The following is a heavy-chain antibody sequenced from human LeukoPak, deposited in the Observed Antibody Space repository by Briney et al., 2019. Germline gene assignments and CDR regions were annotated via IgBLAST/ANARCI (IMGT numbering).Heavy chain of an antibody. J-gene: IGHJ5*02. CDR3: AKDGAAAGDNNWFDP. Sequence: PGGSLRLSFAASGFTFSSYSMNWVRQAPGKGLEWVSPISSSSSYIYYADSVKGRFTISRDNAKNSLYLQMNSLRAEDTALYYCAKDGAAAGDNNWFDPWGQGTLVTVSS. CDR2: ISSSSSYI. V-gene: IGHV3-21*04. D-gene: IGHD6-13*01. CDR1: GFTFSSYS.